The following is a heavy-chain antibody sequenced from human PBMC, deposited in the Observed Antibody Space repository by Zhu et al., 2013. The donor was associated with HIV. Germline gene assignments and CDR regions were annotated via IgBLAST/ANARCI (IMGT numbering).Heavy chain of an antibody. CDR2: IVVDSGNT. J-gene: IGHJ4*02. Sequence: QMQLVQSGPEVKKPGTSVKVSCKASGFTFTSSAVQWVRQARGQRLEWIGWIVVDSGNTNYAQKFQERVTITRDMSTSTAYMELSSLRSEDTAVYYCARDRYYNLRGYYYESADWGQGTLVTVSS. CDR3: ARDRYYNLRGYYYESAD. V-gene: IGHV1-58*01. CDR1: GFTFTSSA. D-gene: IGHD3-22*01.